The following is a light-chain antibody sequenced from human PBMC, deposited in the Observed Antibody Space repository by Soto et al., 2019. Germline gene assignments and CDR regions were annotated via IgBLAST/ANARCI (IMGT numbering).Light chain of an antibody. J-gene: IGKJ1*01. CDR2: AAS. Sequence: EILMTQSPATLSVSPGERATLSCRASQSVSSNLAWYQQKPGQAPRLLIYAASARATGIPARFSGSGSGTDFTLTISSLQAEDVAVYYCQQYYSTPPTFGQGTKVDIK. V-gene: IGKV3-15*01. CDR3: QQYYSTPPT. CDR1: QSVSSN.